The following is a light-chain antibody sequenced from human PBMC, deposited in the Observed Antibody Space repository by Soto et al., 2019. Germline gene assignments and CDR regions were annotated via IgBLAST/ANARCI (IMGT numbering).Light chain of an antibody. CDR2: GNS. CDR3: QSYDSSLSGNVV. Sequence: VLTQPPSVSGAPGQRVTISCTGSSSNIGAGYDVHWYQQAPGTAPKLLIYGNSNRPSGVPDRFSGSKSGTSASLAITGLQAEDEADYYCQSYDSSLSGNVVFGGGTMLTVL. V-gene: IGLV1-40*01. J-gene: IGLJ2*01. CDR1: SSNIGAGYD.